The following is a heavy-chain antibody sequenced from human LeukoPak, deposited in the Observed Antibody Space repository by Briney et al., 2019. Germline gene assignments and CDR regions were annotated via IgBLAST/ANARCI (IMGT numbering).Heavy chain of an antibody. CDR3: ARARGFYYYYGMDV. CDR1: GCSISSSSYY. D-gene: IGHD3-22*01. J-gene: IGHJ6*02. CDR2: IYYSGST. Sequence: SETLSLTCTVSGCSISSSSYYWGWRRQPPRKGLEWSGSIYYSGSTYYNPSLKSRVTISVDASKHQFSLKLSSVTAADTAVYYCARARGFYYYYGMDVWGQGTTVTVSS. V-gene: IGHV4-39*01.